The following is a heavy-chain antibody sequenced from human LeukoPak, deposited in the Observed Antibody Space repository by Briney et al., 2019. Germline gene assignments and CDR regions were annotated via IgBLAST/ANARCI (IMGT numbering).Heavy chain of an antibody. CDR3: ARGHPYNYGSNYMDV. V-gene: IGHV3-64*01. J-gene: IGHJ6*03. CDR2: VTNNGDTT. CDR1: GFNFSAYV. D-gene: IGHD3-10*01. Sequence: PGGSLRLSCAASGFNFSAYVMHWVRQAPGKGLEYVSVVTNNGDTTYYANSVKGRFTISRDNSKSTLFLQMDSLRGEDMGVYYCARGHPYNYGSNYMDVWGSGTTVTVS.